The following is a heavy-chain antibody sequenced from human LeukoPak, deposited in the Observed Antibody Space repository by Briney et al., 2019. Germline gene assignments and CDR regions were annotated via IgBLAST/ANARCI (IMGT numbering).Heavy chain of an antibody. V-gene: IGHV1-18*01. J-gene: IGHJ4*02. CDR2: ISAYNGNT. CDR3: ARDRWVAARPGDYFDY. CDR1: GYTFTSYG. D-gene: IGHD6-6*01. Sequence: ASVKVSCKASGYTFTSYGISWVRQAPGQGLEWMGWISAYNGNTNYAQKLQGRVTMTTDTSTSTAYMELRSLRSDDTAVYYCARDRWVAARPGDYFDYWGQGTLVTVSP.